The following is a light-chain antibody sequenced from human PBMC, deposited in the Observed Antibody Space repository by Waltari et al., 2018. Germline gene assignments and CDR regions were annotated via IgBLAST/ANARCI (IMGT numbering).Light chain of an antibody. CDR1: SSDVGGYDY. CDR2: EVS. V-gene: IGLV2-14*01. CDR3: GSYRTNTSLPYV. J-gene: IGLJ1*01. Sequence: QSALTQPASVSGSPGQSITISCTGTSSDVGGYDYVSWYQQHPGKAPKLMIYEVSNRPSGVSNRFSGSKSGNTASLAISGLQADDEADYYCGSYRTNTSLPYVFGSGTKVTVL.